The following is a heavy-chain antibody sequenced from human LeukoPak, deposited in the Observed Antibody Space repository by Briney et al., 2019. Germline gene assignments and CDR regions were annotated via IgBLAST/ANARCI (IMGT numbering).Heavy chain of an antibody. J-gene: IGHJ5*02. CDR2: ISGSGGST. CDR1: GFTFSSYA. V-gene: IGHV3-23*01. Sequence: PGGSLRLSCAASGFTFSSYAMSWVRQAPGKGLEWVSAISGSGGSTYYADSVKGRFTISRDNSKNTLYLQMNSLRAEDTAVYYCAKEGSNYDFWSGTRMRWFDPWGQGTLVTVSS. D-gene: IGHD3-3*01. CDR3: AKEGSNYDFWSGTRMRWFDP.